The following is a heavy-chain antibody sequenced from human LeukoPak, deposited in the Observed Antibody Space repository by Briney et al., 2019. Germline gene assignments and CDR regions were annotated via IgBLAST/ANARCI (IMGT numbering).Heavy chain of an antibody. CDR1: GYTFTGYY. Sequence: GASVKVSCKASGYTFTGYYMHWVRQAPGQGLEWMGWINPNSGGTNYAQKFQGRVTMTRDTSISTAYMELSRLRSDDTAVYYCARARVVPASISIRWFDPWGQGTLVTVSS. CDR3: ARARVVPASISIRWFDP. J-gene: IGHJ5*02. V-gene: IGHV1-2*02. D-gene: IGHD2-2*02. CDR2: INPNSGGT.